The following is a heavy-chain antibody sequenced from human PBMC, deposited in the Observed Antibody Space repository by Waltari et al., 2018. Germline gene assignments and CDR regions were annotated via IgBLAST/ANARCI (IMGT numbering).Heavy chain of an antibody. D-gene: IGHD3-10*01. CDR1: GYSISSGYY. Sequence: QVQLQESGPGLVKPSETLSLTCAVSGYSISSGYYWGWIRQPPGKGLEWIGSIYHSGSTYYTPSLKSRVTISVETSKNQFSLKLSSVTAADTAVYYCARDRRGLTYYYYGMDVWGQGTTVTVSS. J-gene: IGHJ6*02. V-gene: IGHV4-38-2*02. CDR3: ARDRRGLTYYYYGMDV. CDR2: IYHSGST.